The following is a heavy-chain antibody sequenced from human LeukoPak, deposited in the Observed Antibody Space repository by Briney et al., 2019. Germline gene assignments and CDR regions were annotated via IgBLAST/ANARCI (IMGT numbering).Heavy chain of an antibody. CDR3: ARIPIPIRGSYFRWFDP. J-gene: IGHJ5*02. V-gene: IGHV1-18*01. CDR1: GYTFTSYG. Sequence: ASVKVSCKASGYTFTSYGISWVRQPPGQGLEWVGWISAYNGNTNYAQMLQGRVTMTTDTSTSTAYMELRSLRSDDTAVYYCARIPIPIRGSYFRWFDPWGQGTLVTVSS. CDR2: ISAYNGNT. D-gene: IGHD1-26*01.